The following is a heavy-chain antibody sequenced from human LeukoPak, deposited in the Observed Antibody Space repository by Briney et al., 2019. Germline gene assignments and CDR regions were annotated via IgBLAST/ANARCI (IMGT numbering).Heavy chain of an antibody. V-gene: IGHV3-7*01. CDR2: IKQDGSQK. J-gene: IGHJ4*02. CDR3: AREKSGSNAAFDY. Sequence: GGSLRLSCAVSGFTFSTYWMSWVRQAPGKGLEWVANIKQDGSQKYYVHSVKGRFTFSRDNAKNSLYLQMNSLRAEDTAVYYCAREKSGSNAAFDYWGQGTLVTVSS. D-gene: IGHD1-26*01. CDR1: GFTFSTYW.